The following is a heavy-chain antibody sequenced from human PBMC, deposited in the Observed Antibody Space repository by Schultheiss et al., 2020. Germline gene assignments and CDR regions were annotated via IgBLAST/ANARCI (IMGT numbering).Heavy chain of an antibody. D-gene: IGHD3-9*01. CDR3: ARGGLRYFDWSERVNNWFDA. Sequence: SETLSLTCTVSGGSISSSSYYWGWIRQPPGKGLEWIGSIYYSGSTYYNPSLKSRVTISVDTSKNQFSLKLSSVTAADTAVYYCARGGLRYFDWSERVNNWFDAWGQGTLVTVSS. V-gene: IGHV4-39*01. CDR1: GGSISSSSYY. J-gene: IGHJ5*02. CDR2: IYYSGST.